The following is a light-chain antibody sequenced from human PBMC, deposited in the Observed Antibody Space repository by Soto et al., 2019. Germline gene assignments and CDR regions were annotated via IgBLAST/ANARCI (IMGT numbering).Light chain of an antibody. CDR1: QGISNY. CDR2: AAS. V-gene: IGKV1-27*01. CDR3: QKYNSAPLFT. Sequence: SVGDRVTITCRASQGISNYLAWYQQKPGKVPKLLIYAASTLQSGVPSRFSGSGSGTDFTLTISSLQPEDVATYYCQKYNSAPLFTFGPGTKVDIK. J-gene: IGKJ3*01.